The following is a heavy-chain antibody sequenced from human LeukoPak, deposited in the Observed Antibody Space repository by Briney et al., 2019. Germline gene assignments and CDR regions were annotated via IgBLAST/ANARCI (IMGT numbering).Heavy chain of an antibody. V-gene: IGHV3-21*01. CDR2: ISSSSSYI. J-gene: IGHJ6*02. CDR3: AREAEDIVVVPAAMDYYYYGMDV. D-gene: IGHD2-2*01. CDR1: GFTFSSYS. Sequence: PGGSLRLSCAASGFTFSSYSMNWVRQAPGKGLEWVSSISSSSSYIYYADSVKGRFTISRDNAKNSLYLQMNSLRAEDTAVYYCAREAEDIVVVPAAMDYYYYGMDVWDQGTTVTVSS.